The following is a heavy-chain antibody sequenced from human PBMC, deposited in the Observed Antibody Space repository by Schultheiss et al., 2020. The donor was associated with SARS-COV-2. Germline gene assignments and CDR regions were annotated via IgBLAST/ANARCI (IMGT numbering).Heavy chain of an antibody. J-gene: IGHJ2*01. CDR1: GFTFSSYE. CDR2: ISSSGSTI. CDR3: ATGRRSWDL. V-gene: IGHV3-48*03. D-gene: IGHD1-1*01. Sequence: GGSLRLSCAASGFTFSSYEMNWVRQAPGKGLEWVSYISSSGSTIYYADSVKGRFTISRDNAKNSLYLQMNSLRAEDTAGYYCATGRRSWDLWGRGTLVTVSS.